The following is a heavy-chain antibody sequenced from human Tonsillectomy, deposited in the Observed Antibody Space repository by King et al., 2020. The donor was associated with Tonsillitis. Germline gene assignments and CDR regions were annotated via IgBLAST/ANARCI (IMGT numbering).Heavy chain of an antibody. CDR1: GFTFSNFA. D-gene: IGHD2-15*01. CDR3: AKGLAVVPEYYYYYGMDV. J-gene: IGHJ6*02. CDR2: ISYDGSNK. V-gene: IGHV3-30*18. Sequence: VQLVESGGGVVQPGRSLRLSCAASGFTFSNFAMHWVRQAPGKGLEWVAVISYDGSNKYCADSVKGRFTISRDNSKNTLYLQMNSLRAEDTAVYYCAKGLAVVPEYYYYYGMDVWGQGTTVTVSS.